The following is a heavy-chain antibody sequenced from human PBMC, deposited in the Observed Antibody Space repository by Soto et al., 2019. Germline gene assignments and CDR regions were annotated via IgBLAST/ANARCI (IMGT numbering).Heavy chain of an antibody. D-gene: IGHD3-22*01. Sequence: EVQLVESGGGLVQPGGSLRLSCAASGFTFSSYWMSWVRQAPGKGLEWVANIKQDGSEKYFVDSVKGRFTISRDNAKNALSLQMASLRVDDTAMYYCAKEITSYYDRSAYLDYWGQVNLVTVSS. J-gene: IGHJ4*02. CDR1: GFTFSSYW. CDR3: AKEITSYYDRSAYLDY. V-gene: IGHV3-7*01. CDR2: IKQDGSEK.